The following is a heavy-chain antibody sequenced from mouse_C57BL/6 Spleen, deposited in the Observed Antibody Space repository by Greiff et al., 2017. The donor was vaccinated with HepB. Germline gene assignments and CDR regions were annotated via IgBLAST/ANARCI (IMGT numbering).Heavy chain of an antibody. CDR2: IDPSDSYT. V-gene: IGHV1-69*01. D-gene: IGHD1-1*01. Sequence: QVQLQQSGADLVMPGASVKLSCKASGYTFTSYWMPWVKQRPGQGLEWIGEIDPSDSYTNYNQKFKGKSTLTVDKSSSTAYMQLSSLTSEDAAVYYCARGVYYGSSWGFAYWGQGTLVTVSA. CDR1: GYTFTSYW. J-gene: IGHJ3*01. CDR3: ARGVYYGSSWGFAY.